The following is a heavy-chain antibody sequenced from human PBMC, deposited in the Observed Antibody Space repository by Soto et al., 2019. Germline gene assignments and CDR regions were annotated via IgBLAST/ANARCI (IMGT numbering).Heavy chain of an antibody. CDR3: ARDQATVTTVEYFQH. CDR1: GGTFSSYA. J-gene: IGHJ1*01. Sequence: SVKVSCKASGGTFSSYAISWVRQAPGQGLEWMGGIIPIFGTANYAQKFQGRVTITADESTSTAYMELSSLRSEDTAVYYCARDQATVTTVEYFQHWGQGTLVTVSS. D-gene: IGHD4-17*01. V-gene: IGHV1-69*13. CDR2: IIPIFGTA.